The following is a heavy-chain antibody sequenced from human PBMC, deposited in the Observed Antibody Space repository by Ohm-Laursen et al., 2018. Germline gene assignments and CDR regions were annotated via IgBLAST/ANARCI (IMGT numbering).Heavy chain of an antibody. CDR3: ARGLIAAIDY. J-gene: IGHJ4*02. CDR1: GFTLGSHC. D-gene: IGHD2-15*01. CDR2: IRQDGSEI. V-gene: IGHV3-7*01. Sequence: SLRLSCAASGFTLGSHCMSWVRQAPGKGLEWVANIRQDGSEIYYVDSVKGRFTISRDNAKSSLYLQMNSLRAEDTAVYYCARGLIAAIDYWGQGTLVTVSS.